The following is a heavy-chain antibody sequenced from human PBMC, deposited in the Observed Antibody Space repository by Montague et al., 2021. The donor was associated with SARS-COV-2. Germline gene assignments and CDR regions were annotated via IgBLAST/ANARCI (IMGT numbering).Heavy chain of an antibody. V-gene: IGHV3-23*03. J-gene: IGHJ4*02. CDR3: AKDRGWEADFDS. Sequence: SLRLSCAASSSSFSSYAMTWVRQAPGKGLEWISIIYNGGSTTYYADSVKGRFTISRDDSKNTLYLQMNSLRAEDTAFYFCAKDRGWEADFDSWGQGTLVTVSS. D-gene: IGHD1-26*01. CDR2: IYNGGSTT. CDR1: SSSFSSYA.